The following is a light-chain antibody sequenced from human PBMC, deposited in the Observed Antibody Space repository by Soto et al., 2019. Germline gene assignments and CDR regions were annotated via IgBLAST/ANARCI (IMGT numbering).Light chain of an antibody. Sequence: DIQMTQSPATLSASVGDRATITCRASQSISSWLAWYQQKPGKAPKLLIYKASSLESGVPSRFSGSGPGTEFTLTISSLQPDDFATYYCQQYNSYPITFGQGTRLEIK. J-gene: IGKJ5*01. CDR3: QQYNSYPIT. CDR1: QSISSW. V-gene: IGKV1-5*03. CDR2: KAS.